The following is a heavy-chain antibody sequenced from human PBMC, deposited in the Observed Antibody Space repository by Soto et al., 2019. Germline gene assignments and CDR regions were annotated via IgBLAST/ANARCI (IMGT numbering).Heavy chain of an antibody. CDR3: TRDASRDSSARGWFDP. Sequence: VGSLRLSCAASGFTFRSFTMNWVRQAPGKGLEWVSTISSNSAYIYYTDALRGRFAISRDNAKNSLHLQMNSLRAEDTAVYYCTRDASRDSSARGWFDPWGPGTLVTVSS. CDR1: GFTFRSFT. V-gene: IGHV3-21*01. J-gene: IGHJ5*02. D-gene: IGHD6-13*01. CDR2: ISSNSAYI.